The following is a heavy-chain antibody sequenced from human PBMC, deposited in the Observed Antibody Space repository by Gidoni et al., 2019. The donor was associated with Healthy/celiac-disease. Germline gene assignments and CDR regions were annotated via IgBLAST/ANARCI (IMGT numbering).Heavy chain of an antibody. Sequence: QVQLVQSGPEVKTPGSSVKVSCKASEGTFSSYAISWVRQAPGQGLEWMGGIITIFGTANYAQKFQGRVTITADESTSTAYMELSSLRSEDTAVYYCASVGVGDGYNYFDYWGQGTLVTVSS. CDR2: IITIFGTA. CDR1: EGTFSSYA. D-gene: IGHD5-12*01. CDR3: ASVGVGDGYNYFDY. V-gene: IGHV1-69*01. J-gene: IGHJ4*02.